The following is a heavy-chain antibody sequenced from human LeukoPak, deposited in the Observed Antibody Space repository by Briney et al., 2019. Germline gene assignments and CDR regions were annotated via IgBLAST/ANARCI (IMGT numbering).Heavy chain of an antibody. J-gene: IGHJ4*02. CDR3: ASGELLMNDY. V-gene: IGHV3-11*01. D-gene: IGHD1-26*01. CDR1: GFTFSDYY. CDR2: ISASSGTR. Sequence: GGSLRLSCAASGFTFSDYYMNWIRQAPGKGLEWLSYISASSGTRYYADSVKGRFTISRDNAKNSLYLQMNSLRAEDTAVYYCASGELLMNDYWGQGTLVTVSS.